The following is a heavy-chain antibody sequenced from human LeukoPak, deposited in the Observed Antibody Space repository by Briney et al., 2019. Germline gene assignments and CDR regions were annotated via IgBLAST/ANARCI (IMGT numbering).Heavy chain of an antibody. CDR2: ISSSGGST. J-gene: IGHJ4*02. V-gene: IGHV3-23*01. Sequence: GGSLRLSCAASGFTFSGYAMSWVRQAPGKGLEWVSAISSSGGSTYYADSVKGRFTISRDNSKNTLYLQMNSLRAEDTAVYYCAKVLWYCSSTSCYSPFDYWGQGTLVTVSS. CDR3: AKVLWYCSSTSCYSPFDY. CDR1: GFTFSGYA. D-gene: IGHD2-2*01.